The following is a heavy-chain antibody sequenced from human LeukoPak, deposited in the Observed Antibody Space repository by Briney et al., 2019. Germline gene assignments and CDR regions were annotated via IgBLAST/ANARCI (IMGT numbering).Heavy chain of an antibody. CDR3: ARERNYGDYGNAFDV. Sequence: GASVKVSCKPSGYTFTDYYIHWMRQAPGQGLEWMGWINPKRGVTTYAQKFQGRVTMTRDTSITTAYMELTRLRSDDTTIYYCARERNYGDYGNAFDVWGQGTKVTVSS. D-gene: IGHD4-17*01. J-gene: IGHJ3*01. V-gene: IGHV1-2*02. CDR1: GYTFTDYY. CDR2: INPKRGVT.